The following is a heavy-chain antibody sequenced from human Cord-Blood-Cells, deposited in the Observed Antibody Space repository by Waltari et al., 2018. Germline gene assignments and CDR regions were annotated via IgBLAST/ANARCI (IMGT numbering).Heavy chain of an antibody. CDR1: GGSISSSSYY. J-gene: IGHJ3*02. CDR3: ARGGADSGRAFDI. V-gene: IGHV4-39*01. Sequence: QLQLQESGPGLVKPSETLSLTCTVSGGSISSSSYYWGWIRQPPGKGLEWIGSIYYSGSTYYNPSLRSRVTISVDTSKNQFSLKLSSVTAADTAVYYCARGGADSGRAFDIWGQGTMVTVSS. CDR2: IYYSGST. D-gene: IGHD1-26*01.